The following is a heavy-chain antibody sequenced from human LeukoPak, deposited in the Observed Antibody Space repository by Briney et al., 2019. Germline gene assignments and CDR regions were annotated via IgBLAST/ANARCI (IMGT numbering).Heavy chain of an antibody. J-gene: IGHJ4*02. CDR1: GGSISSYY. Sequence: SETLSLTCTVSGGSISSYYWSWIRQPPGKGLEWIGYIYYSGSTNYNPSLKSRVTISVDTSKNQFSLKLSSVAAADTAVYYCAREVPRESGYYGSGSYYRNPFDYWGQGTLVTVSS. D-gene: IGHD3-10*01. V-gene: IGHV4-59*01. CDR2: IYYSGST. CDR3: AREVPRESGYYGSGSYYRNPFDY.